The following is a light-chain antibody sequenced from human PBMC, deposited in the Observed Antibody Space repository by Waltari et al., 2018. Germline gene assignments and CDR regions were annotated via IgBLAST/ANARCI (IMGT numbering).Light chain of an antibody. CDR3: QSYDSSDLWV. CDR1: SGSIASNY. Sequence: NFMLTQPHSVSESPGKTVTISCTRSSGSIASNYVQWYQQRPDSSPTPVIFEDDQRPSGVPDRFSGSIDSSSNSASLTISGLKTEDEADYYCQSYDSSDLWVFGGGTRLTVL. J-gene: IGLJ3*02. CDR2: EDD. V-gene: IGLV6-57*01.